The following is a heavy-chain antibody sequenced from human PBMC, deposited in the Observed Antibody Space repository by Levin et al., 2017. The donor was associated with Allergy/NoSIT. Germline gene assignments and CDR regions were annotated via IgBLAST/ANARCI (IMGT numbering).Heavy chain of an antibody. CDR1: GGSFSGYY. CDR2: INHSGST. Sequence: PSETLSLTCAVYGGSFSGYYWSWIRQPPGKGLEWIGEINHSGSTNYNPSLKSRVTISVDTSKNQFSLKLSSVTAADTAVYYCARGGYGGNSGIKRRYFDLWGRGTLVTVSS. CDR3: ARGGYGGNSGIKRRYFDL. D-gene: IGHD4-23*01. J-gene: IGHJ2*01. V-gene: IGHV4-34*01.